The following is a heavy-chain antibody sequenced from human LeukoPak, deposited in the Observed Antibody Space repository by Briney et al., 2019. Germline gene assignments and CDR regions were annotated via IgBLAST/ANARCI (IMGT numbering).Heavy chain of an antibody. CDR2: ISGNGGST. CDR3: ARANYGGNPRYFQH. J-gene: IGHJ1*01. D-gene: IGHD4-23*01. Sequence: PGGSLRLSCVASGFSFRSYDVSWVRQAPGKGLEWVSAISGNGGSTSYADSVKGRFTISRDNSKNTLYLQMNSLTAEDTVVYYCARANYGGNPRYFQHWGQGTLVTVSS. V-gene: IGHV3-23*01. CDR1: GFSFRSYD.